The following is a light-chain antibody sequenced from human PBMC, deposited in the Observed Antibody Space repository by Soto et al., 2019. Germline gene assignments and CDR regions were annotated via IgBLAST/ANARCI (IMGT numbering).Light chain of an antibody. CDR3: QQYGISGT. Sequence: EIVLTQSPGILSLSPGERATLSCRASQSVSNNYLAWYQQKPGQAPGLLIYGASNRATGIPDRFSGSGSGTDFTLTISRLEPEDFAVYDCQQYGISGTFGQGTKVEI. V-gene: IGKV3-20*01. CDR1: QSVSNNY. J-gene: IGKJ1*01. CDR2: GAS.